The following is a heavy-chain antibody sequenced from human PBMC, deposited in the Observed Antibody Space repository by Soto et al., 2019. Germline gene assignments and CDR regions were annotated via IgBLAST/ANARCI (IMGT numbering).Heavy chain of an antibody. CDR3: VMVDNYVTPTPQDV. D-gene: IGHD3-16*01. V-gene: IGHV1-18*01. J-gene: IGHJ6*02. CDR2: ISPYTGNT. CDR1: GYIFVNSG. Sequence: QVQLVQSGAEVKKPGASVKVSCKASGYIFVNSGIAWVRQAPRQGLEWMGWISPYTGNTHSASKVQGRLTMTTDTSTSTAYMDLGSLTSDDTAVYYCVMVDNYVTPTPQDVWGQGTTVTVSS.